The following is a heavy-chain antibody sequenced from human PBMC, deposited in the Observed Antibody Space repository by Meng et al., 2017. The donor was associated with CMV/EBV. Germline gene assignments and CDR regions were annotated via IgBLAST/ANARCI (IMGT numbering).Heavy chain of an antibody. CDR1: RFTVSSYY. D-gene: IGHD4-17*01. V-gene: IGHV3-66*02. Sequence: GGSLRLSCAASRFTVSSYYMSWVRQAPGKGLEWVSVIYSGGSTYYADSVKGRFTISRDNSKNTLYLQMNSPRAEDTAVYYCARDGPYGDPLHYWGQGTLVTVSS. CDR2: IYSGGST. CDR3: ARDGPYGDPLHY. J-gene: IGHJ4*02.